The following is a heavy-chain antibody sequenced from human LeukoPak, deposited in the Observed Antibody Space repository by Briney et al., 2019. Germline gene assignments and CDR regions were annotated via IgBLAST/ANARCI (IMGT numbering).Heavy chain of an antibody. CDR2: INPNSGGT. CDR3: ARGLDGYHYYYYGMDV. Sequence: GASVKVSCKASGYTFTGYYMHWVRQAPGQGLEWMGWINPNSGGTNYAQKFQGRVTMTRDTSISTAYMELSRLRSDDTAVYYCARGLDGYHYYYYGMDVWGQGTTVTVSS. D-gene: IGHD5-24*01. J-gene: IGHJ6*02. V-gene: IGHV1-2*02. CDR1: GYTFTGYY.